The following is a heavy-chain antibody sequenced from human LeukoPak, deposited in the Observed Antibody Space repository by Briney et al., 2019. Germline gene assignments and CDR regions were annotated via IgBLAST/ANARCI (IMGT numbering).Heavy chain of an antibody. V-gene: IGHV3-11*06. Sequence: GGSLRLSCAASGFTFSRYAMSWVRQAPGKGLEWVSYISSSSSYTNYADSVKGRFTVSRDNASNSLYLQMNSLRADDTAVYYCARVGIAAADYGMDVWGKGTTVTVSS. J-gene: IGHJ6*04. CDR3: ARVGIAAADYGMDV. CDR1: GFTFSRYA. CDR2: ISSSSSYT. D-gene: IGHD6-13*01.